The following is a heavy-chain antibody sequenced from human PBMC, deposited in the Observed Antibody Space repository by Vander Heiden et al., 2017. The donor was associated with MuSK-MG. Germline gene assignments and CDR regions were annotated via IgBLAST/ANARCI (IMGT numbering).Heavy chain of an antibody. CDR3: ARCSVAAAGTGDFDY. V-gene: IGHV1-2*02. D-gene: IGHD6-13*01. CDR1: GYTFTGYY. CDR2: INPNSGGT. Sequence: QVQLVHSGAEAKKPGASVKVSCKRPGYTFTGYYMHWVRQDPGQGLEWMGWINPNSGGTNYAKKFQGRVTMTRDTSISTAYMELSRLRSDDTAVYYCARCSVAAAGTGDFDYWGQGTLVTVSS. J-gene: IGHJ4*02.